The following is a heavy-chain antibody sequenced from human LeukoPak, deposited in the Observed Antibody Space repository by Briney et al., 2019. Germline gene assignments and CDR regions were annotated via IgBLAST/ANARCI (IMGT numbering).Heavy chain of an antibody. CDR1: GFTFGDNL. V-gene: IGHV3-49*03. J-gene: IGHJ5*02. D-gene: IGHD4-17*01. Sequence: GGSLNLSCTASGFTFGDNLIAWFRQAPGKGLKWVGFIGSKPYGGTAEYAASVKGRFTISIDDSKSIAYLQMNSLKTEDTAVYYCTILGDYGDTGDWVDPWGQGTLVTVSS. CDR3: TILGDYGDTGDWVDP. CDR2: IGSKPYGGTA.